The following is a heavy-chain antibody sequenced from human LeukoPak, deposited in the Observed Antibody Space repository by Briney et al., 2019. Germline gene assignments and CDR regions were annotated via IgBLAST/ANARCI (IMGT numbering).Heavy chain of an antibody. CDR2: MNQDGSEK. CDR3: ANGNYFDY. Sequence: GGSLRISCAASGFTFRTYWMSWVRQAQGKGLEWVANMNQDGSEKYYVDSVKGRFTISRDNAKNSLYLQMNSLKAEDTAVYYCANGNYFDYWGQGTLVAVSS. D-gene: IGHD1-26*01. J-gene: IGHJ4*02. CDR1: GFTFRTYW. V-gene: IGHV3-7*01.